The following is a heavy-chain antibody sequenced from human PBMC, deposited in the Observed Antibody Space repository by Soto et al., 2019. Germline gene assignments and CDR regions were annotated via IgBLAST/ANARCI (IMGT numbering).Heavy chain of an antibody. D-gene: IGHD6-13*01. CDR2: IQSGGTT. Sequence: SGGSLRLSCAASGFTVSSKYMSWVRQAPGKGLEWVSLIQSGGTTYYADSVKGRFTISRDNAKNSLYLQMNSLRAEDTAVYYCARGGSSSPNEPWGQGTLVTVSS. V-gene: IGHV3-66*01. CDR1: GFTVSSKY. CDR3: ARGGSSSPNEP. J-gene: IGHJ5*02.